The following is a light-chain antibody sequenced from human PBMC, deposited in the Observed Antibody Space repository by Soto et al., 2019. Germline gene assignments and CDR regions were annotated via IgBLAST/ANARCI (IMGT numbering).Light chain of an antibody. J-gene: IGKJ2*01. V-gene: IGKV1-39*01. CDR3: HQSYIMPQT. CDR1: QDISNY. CDR2: DAS. Sequence: DIQMTQSPSSLSASVGDRVTITCQASQDISNYLNWYQQKPGKAPKLLIYDASNLRSGVPSRFSGSASGTDFTLTIGSLQPEDFATYFCHQSYIMPQTLGQGTKVDIK.